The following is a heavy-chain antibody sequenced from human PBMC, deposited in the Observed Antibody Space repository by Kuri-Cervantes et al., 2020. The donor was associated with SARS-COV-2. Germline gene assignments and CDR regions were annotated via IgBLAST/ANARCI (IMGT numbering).Heavy chain of an antibody. D-gene: IGHD6-6*01. CDR1: GYSFTSYW. CDR3: ARGRVEQLAGENWFDP. V-gene: IGHV5-51*01. CDR2: IYPGDSDT. Sequence: KVSCKGSGYSFTSYWIGWVRQMPGKGLEWMGIIYPGDSDTRYSPSFQGQVTISADKSISTAYLQWSSLKASDTAMCYCARGRVEQLAGENWFDPWGQGTLVTVSS. J-gene: IGHJ5*02.